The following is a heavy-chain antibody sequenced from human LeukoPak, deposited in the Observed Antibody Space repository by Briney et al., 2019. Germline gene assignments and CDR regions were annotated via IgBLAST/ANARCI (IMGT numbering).Heavy chain of an antibody. J-gene: IGHJ4*02. V-gene: IGHV3-23*01. CDR3: AKNQWVRGVIIIPPFDY. Sequence: PGGSLRLSCAASGFTFSSYAMSWVRQAPGKRLEWVSAISGSGGSTYYADSVKGRFTISRANPKNTLYLQMNSLRAEDTAVYYCAKNQWVRGVIIIPPFDYWGQGTLVTVSS. CDR2: ISGSGGST. CDR1: GFTFSSYA. D-gene: IGHD3-10*01.